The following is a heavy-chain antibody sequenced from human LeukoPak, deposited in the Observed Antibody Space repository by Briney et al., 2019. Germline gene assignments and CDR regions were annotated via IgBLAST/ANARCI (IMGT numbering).Heavy chain of an antibody. CDR1: GFTFSSYW. CDR3: ARGHYDFWSGYYGSYYYYYYMDV. CDR2: INSDGSST. J-gene: IGHJ6*03. V-gene: IGHV3-74*01. Sequence: GGSLRLSCAASGFTFSSYWMHWVRQAPGKGLVWVSRINSDGSSTSYADSVKGRFTISRDNAKNTLYLQMNSLRAEDTAVYHCARGHYDFWSGYYGSYYYYYYMDVWGKGTSVTVSS. D-gene: IGHD3-3*01.